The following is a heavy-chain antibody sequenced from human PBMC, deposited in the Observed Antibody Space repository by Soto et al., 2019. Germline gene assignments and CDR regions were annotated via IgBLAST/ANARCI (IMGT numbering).Heavy chain of an antibody. CDR2: INPHSGVT. V-gene: IGHV1-2*02. D-gene: IGHD3-3*01. Sequence: QVHLVQSGAEVKKPGASVKVSCKTSGYTFTDHSLHWVRQAPGQGLEWMGWINPHSGVTVSAENFEGRVTMTRDTSINTAYMELGWLRSDDTATYYCALEMSAITSFHYWGQGTLLNVSS. J-gene: IGHJ1*01. CDR3: ALEMSAITSFHY. CDR1: GYTFTDHS.